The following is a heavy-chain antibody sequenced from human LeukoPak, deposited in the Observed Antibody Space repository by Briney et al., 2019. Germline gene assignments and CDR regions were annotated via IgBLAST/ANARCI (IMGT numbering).Heavy chain of an antibody. CDR2: ISYDGSNK. Sequence: GGSLRLSCAASGFTFSSYGMHWVRQAPGKGLEWVAVISYDGSNKYYADSVKGRFTISRDNSKNTLYLQMNSLRAEDTAVYYCAKDDEGSSWYKSFDYWGQGTLVTVSS. V-gene: IGHV3-30*18. CDR3: AKDDEGSSWYKSFDY. D-gene: IGHD6-13*01. J-gene: IGHJ4*02. CDR1: GFTFSSYG.